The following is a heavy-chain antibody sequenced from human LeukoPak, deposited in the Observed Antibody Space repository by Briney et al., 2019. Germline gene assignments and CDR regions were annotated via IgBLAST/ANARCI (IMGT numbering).Heavy chain of an antibody. J-gene: IGHJ4*02. Sequence: KPSDSLSLTCSVSGGSISSSSYYWGWIRQPPGKGLEWIGSIHYSGNTYYNPSLKSRVTISVDTSKNQFSLNLNSVTAADTAVYYCASLKFVVVTAIFYFGSWGQGTLATVSS. CDR1: GGSISSSSYY. CDR2: IHYSGNT. D-gene: IGHD2-21*02. V-gene: IGHV4-39*01. CDR3: ASLKFVVVTAIFYFGS.